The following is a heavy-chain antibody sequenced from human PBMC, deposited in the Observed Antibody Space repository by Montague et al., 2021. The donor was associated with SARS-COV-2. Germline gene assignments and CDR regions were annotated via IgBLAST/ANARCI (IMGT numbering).Heavy chain of an antibody. CDR1: GGSISSSSYY. CDR3: ARESGSGSYLVY. CDR2: IYYSGST. J-gene: IGHJ4*02. Sequence: LSLPFTVSGGSISSSSYYWGWIRQPPGKGLEWIGSIYYSGSTYYNPSLKSRVTISVDTSKNQFSLKLSSVTAADTAVYYCARESGSGSYLVYWGQGTLVTVSS. D-gene: IGHD3-10*01. V-gene: IGHV4-39*01.